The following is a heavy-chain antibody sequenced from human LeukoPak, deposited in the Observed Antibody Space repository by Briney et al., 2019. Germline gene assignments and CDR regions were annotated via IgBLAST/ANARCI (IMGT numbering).Heavy chain of an antibody. J-gene: IGHJ3*02. Sequence: SVKVSCKASGGTFSSYTISWVRQAPGQGLEWMGRIIPILGIANYAQKFQGRVTITADKSTSTAYMELSSLRSEATAVYYCARTSPIVGATGGAFDIWGQGTMVTVSS. V-gene: IGHV1-69*02. CDR2: IIPILGIA. D-gene: IGHD1-26*01. CDR1: GGTFSSYT. CDR3: ARTSPIVGATGGAFDI.